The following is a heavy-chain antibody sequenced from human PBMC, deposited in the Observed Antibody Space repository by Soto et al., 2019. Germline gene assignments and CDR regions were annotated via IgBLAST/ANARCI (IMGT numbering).Heavy chain of an antibody. V-gene: IGHV3-9*01. CDR3: AKHPAPGLL. Sequence: EVQLVESGGGLVQPGRSLRLSCAASGFTFDDYAMHWVRQAPGNGLEWVSGISWNSGSIGYAVSVKGRFPISRDNAKNSLYLQMNSLRAEDTALYYCAKHPAPGLLWGQGTLVTVSS. J-gene: IGHJ4*02. CDR2: ISWNSGSI. CDR1: GFTFDDYA.